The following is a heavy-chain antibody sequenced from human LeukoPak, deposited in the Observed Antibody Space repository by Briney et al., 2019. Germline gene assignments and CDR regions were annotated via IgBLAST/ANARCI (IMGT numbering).Heavy chain of an antibody. CDR3: ARGYFYDSSVGY. D-gene: IGHD3-22*01. CDR2: IYSGGST. Sequence: GGSLRLSCAASGFTVSSNYMTWVRQAPGKGLEWVSVIYSGGSTYYADSVKGRFTISRDNSKNTVYLQMNSLRAEDTAVYYCARGYFYDSSVGYWGQGTLVIVSS. J-gene: IGHJ4*02. CDR1: GFTVSSNY. V-gene: IGHV3-66*01.